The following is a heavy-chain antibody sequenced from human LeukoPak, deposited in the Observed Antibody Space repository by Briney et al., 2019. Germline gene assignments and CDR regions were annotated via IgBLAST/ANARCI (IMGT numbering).Heavy chain of an antibody. CDR3: AKDIGTGDYYYYYYMDV. D-gene: IGHD1-1*01. J-gene: IGHJ6*03. V-gene: IGHV3-21*04. CDR1: GFTFSSYS. Sequence: GGSLRLSCAASGFTFSSYSMNWVRQAPGKGLEWFSSISSSSSYIYYADSVKGRFTISRDNSKNSLYLQMNSLRAEDTALYYCAKDIGTGDYYYYYYMDVWGKGTTVTVSS. CDR2: ISSSSSYI.